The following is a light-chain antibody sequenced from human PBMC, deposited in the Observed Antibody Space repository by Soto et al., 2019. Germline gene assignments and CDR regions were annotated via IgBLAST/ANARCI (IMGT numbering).Light chain of an antibody. CDR3: QQYGSSPLT. CDR1: QSVSSNF. Sequence: EIVLTQSPGTLSLSPGERVTLSCRASQSVSSNFLAWFQQKPGQAPRFVIYGASSRATGIPDRFSGSGSGTDFTLTISRLEPEDFAVYYCQQYGSSPLTFGGGTKVEIK. CDR2: GAS. J-gene: IGKJ4*01. V-gene: IGKV3-20*01.